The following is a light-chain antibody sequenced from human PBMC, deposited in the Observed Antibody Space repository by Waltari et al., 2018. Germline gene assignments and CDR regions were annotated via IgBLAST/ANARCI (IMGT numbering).Light chain of an antibody. V-gene: IGKV3-11*01. J-gene: IGKJ5*01. Sequence: EIVLTQSPATLSLSPGDRATLSCRASQSVSIFLAWYQQKPGQAPRLLIYDASKRVTGIPARFSGSGSGTDFSLTITSLEPEDSAVYYCQQRYSWPPITFGQGTRLEIK. CDR2: DAS. CDR3: QQRYSWPPIT. CDR1: QSVSIF.